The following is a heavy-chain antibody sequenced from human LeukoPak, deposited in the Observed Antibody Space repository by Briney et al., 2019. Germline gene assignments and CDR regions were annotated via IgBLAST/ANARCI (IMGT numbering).Heavy chain of an antibody. J-gene: IGHJ4*02. CDR1: GGSISSYY. D-gene: IGHD6-13*01. CDR2: IYYSGST. Sequence: EPSETLSLTCTVSGGSISSYYWSWIRQPPGKGLEWIGYIYYSGSTNYNPSLKSRVTISVDTSKNQFSLKLSSVTAADTAVYYCARVGSAAGTFDYWGQGTLVTVSS. CDR3: ARVGSAAGTFDY. V-gene: IGHV4-59*12.